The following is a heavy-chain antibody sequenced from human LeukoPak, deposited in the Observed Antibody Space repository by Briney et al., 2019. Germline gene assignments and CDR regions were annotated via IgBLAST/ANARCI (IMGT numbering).Heavy chain of an antibody. V-gene: IGHV3-7*01. Sequence: PGGSLRLSCAASGFTFSSYWMSWVRQAPGKGLEWVANIKQDGSEKYYVDSVKGRFTISRDNAKNSLYLQMNSLRAEVTAVYYCAVANWGWYYFDYWGQGTLVTVSS. CDR1: GFTFSSYW. CDR2: IKQDGSEK. D-gene: IGHD7-27*01. CDR3: AVANWGWYYFDY. J-gene: IGHJ4*02.